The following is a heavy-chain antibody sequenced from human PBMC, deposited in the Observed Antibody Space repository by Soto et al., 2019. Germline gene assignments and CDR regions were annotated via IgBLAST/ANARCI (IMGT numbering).Heavy chain of an antibody. J-gene: IGHJ6*01. Sequence: DESLNRSGKGSGYSFTSYCILWVRHMPGKGMKWMGRIEPSDSYTNYSPSSQGHVTISADKSISTAYLPWSSLKAADTAMSYCARHVFSMITSGYGMEVWGQGTT. V-gene: IGHV5-10-1*01. CDR3: ARHVFSMITSGYGMEV. D-gene: IGHD3-22*01. CDR1: GYSFTSYC. CDR2: IEPSDSYT.